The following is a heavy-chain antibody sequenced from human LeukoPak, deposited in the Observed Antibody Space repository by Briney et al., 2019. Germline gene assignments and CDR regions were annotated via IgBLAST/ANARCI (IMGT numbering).Heavy chain of an antibody. D-gene: IGHD3-9*01. CDR2: IYYSGST. CDR3: ARLSGSSYYDILTGYYSRWFDP. V-gene: IGHV4-39*01. Sequence: PSETLSLTCTVSGGSISSSSYYWGWIRQPPGKGLEWIGSIYYSGSTYYNPSLKSRVTISVDTSKNQFSLKLSSVTAADTAVYYCARLSGSSYYDILTGYYSRWFDPGGQGTLVTVSS. J-gene: IGHJ5*02. CDR1: GGSISSSSYY.